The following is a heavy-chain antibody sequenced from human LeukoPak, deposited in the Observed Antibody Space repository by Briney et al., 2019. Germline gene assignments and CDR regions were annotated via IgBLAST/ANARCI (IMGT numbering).Heavy chain of an antibody. CDR3: ARGLQTHFFYYYYGMDV. D-gene: IGHD3-3*02. V-gene: IGHV4-61*02. J-gene: IGHJ6*02. CDR1: GGSISSGSYY. CDR2: IYTSGST. Sequence: SQTLSLTCTVSGGSISSGSYYWSWIRQPAGKGLEWIGRIYTSGSTYYNPSLKSRVTISVDTSKNQFSLKLSSVTAADTAVYYCARGLQTHFFYYYYGMDVWGQGTTVTVSS.